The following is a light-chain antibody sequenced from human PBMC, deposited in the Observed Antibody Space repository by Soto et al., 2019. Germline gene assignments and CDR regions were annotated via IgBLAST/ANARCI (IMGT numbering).Light chain of an antibody. V-gene: IGKV3-20*01. CDR1: QSVSSSY. J-gene: IGKJ1*01. CDR2: GAS. CDR3: QQYGSSRT. Sequence: EIVLTQSPGTLSLSPGERATLSCRASQSVSSSYLAWYQQKPGQAPRLLIYGASGRATGIPDRFSGSGSGTDFTLTISRLEPEDFAVYYCQQYGSSRTFGQGTKVDSK.